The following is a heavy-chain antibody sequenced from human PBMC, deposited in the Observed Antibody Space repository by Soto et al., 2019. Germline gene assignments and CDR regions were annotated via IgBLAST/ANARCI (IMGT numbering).Heavy chain of an antibody. V-gene: IGHV3-30-3*01. Sequence: QVQLVESGGGLVKPGGSLRLSCAASGFTFSSYAMHWVRQAPGKGLEWVAVISYDGSNKYYADSVKGRFTISRDNSKNTLYLQMNSLRAEDTAVYYCARAGIVGAIDAFDIWGQGTMVTVSS. CDR2: ISYDGSNK. J-gene: IGHJ3*02. CDR3: ARAGIVGAIDAFDI. CDR1: GFTFSSYA. D-gene: IGHD1-26*01.